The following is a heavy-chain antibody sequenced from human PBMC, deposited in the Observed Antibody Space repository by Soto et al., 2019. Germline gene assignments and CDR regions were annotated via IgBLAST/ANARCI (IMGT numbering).Heavy chain of an antibody. J-gene: IGHJ4*02. CDR1: GGSFSGYY. V-gene: IGHV4-34*01. D-gene: IGHD3-9*01. CDR3: ARPLYDILTGYYY. CDR2: INHSGST. Sequence: SLTCAVYGGSFSGYYWSWIRQPPGKGLEWIGEINHSGSTNYNPSLKSRVTISVDTSKNQFSLKLSSVTAADTAVYYCARPLYDILTGYYYWGQGTLVTVSS.